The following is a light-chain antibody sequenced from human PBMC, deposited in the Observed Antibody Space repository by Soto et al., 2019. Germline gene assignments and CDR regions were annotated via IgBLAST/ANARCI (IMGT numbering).Light chain of an antibody. V-gene: IGLV1-40*01. CDR2: GNS. CDR3: QSYDSSLSDL. CDR1: SSNIGAGYD. Sequence: QLVLTQPPSVSGAPGQRVTLSCTGSSSNIGAGYDVHWYQQLPGTAPKLLIYGNSNRPSGVPDRLSGSKSVTSASLAITGLQAEDEADYYCQSYDSSLSDLFGGGTKLTVL. J-gene: IGLJ3*02.